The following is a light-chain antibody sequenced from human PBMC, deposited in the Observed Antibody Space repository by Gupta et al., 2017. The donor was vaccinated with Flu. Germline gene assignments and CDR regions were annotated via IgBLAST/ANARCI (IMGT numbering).Light chain of an antibody. CDR3: RQHSDWPLCT. Sequence: GTLSLSPGERATLSCRASQSLSSYSGAYHQHPAQQPSRLLNDGATTETAIPPRSGSGGGSTTDCITTSDRLQSDYAVEYCRQHSDWPLCTFGQGTKLEIK. J-gene: IGKJ2*02. CDR1: QSLSSY. V-gene: IGKV3-15*01. CDR2: DGA.